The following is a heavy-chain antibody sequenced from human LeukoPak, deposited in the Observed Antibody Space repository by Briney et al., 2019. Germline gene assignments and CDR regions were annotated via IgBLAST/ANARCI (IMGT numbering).Heavy chain of an antibody. V-gene: IGHV6-1*01. Sequence: SQTLSLTCGISGDSVSRTDAGWSWIRQSPSRGLEWLGRTYYRSIWYKDDAGWYKDDAGSLKSRITINVDPAMNQFSLQLNSVTPEDTALYYCARGGLVRGSINSLIAFDVWGQGIMVTVSS. CDR3: ARGGLVRGSINSLIAFDV. D-gene: IGHD3-10*01. J-gene: IGHJ3*01. CDR2: TYYRSIWYKDDAGWYK. CDR1: GDSVSRTDAG.